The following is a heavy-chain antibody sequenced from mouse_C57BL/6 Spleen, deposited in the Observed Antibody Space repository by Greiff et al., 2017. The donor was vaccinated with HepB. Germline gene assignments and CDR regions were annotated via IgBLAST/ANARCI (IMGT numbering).Heavy chain of an antibody. Sequence: VQLQQSGAELVKPGASVKMSCKASGYTFTTYPIEWMKQNHGKSLEWIGNFHPYNDDTKYNEKFKGKATLTVEKSSSTVYLELSRLTSDDSAVYYYALAYYSNRYWYFDVWGTGTTVTVSS. CDR2: FHPYNDDT. CDR3: ALAYYSNRYWYFDV. D-gene: IGHD2-5*01. CDR1: GYTFTTYP. J-gene: IGHJ1*03. V-gene: IGHV1-47*01.